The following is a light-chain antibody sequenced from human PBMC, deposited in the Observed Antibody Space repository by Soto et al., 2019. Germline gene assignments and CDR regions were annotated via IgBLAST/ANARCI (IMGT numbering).Light chain of an antibody. CDR1: QSISSW. J-gene: IGKJ3*01. CDR3: QQYNSSPFT. Sequence: DIQMTQSPSTLSASVGDRVTITCRASQSISSWLAWYHQKPGKAPKLLIYKASSLESGVPSRFSGSGSGREFTLTISSLQPDDLATYYCQQYNSSPFTFGPGTKVDIK. V-gene: IGKV1-5*03. CDR2: KAS.